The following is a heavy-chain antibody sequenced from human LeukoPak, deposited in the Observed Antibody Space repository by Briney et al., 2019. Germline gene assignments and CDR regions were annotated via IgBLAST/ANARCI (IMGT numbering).Heavy chain of an antibody. CDR3: AARKVRGVWFYLDY. D-gene: IGHD3-10*01. V-gene: IGHV3-53*01. CDR2: LYTGGST. Sequence: GGSLRLSCAASGFTVSSNYMSWVRQAPGKGLEWVSVLYTGGSTYYADSVKGRFAISTDNSKNTLYLQMNSLRVEDTAVYFCAARKVRGVWFYLDYWGQGTLVTVSS. CDR1: GFTVSSNY. J-gene: IGHJ4*02.